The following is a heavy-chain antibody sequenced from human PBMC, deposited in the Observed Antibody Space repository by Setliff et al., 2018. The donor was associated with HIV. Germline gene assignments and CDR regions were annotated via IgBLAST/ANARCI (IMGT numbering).Heavy chain of an antibody. Sequence: GESLKISCKASGYKFTGYWINWVRQMPGKGLEWMGRIDPSDSYVDYSPSFQGHVTISIDKSVSSAHLQWSSLKASDTAMYYCARHKNGAYSLESWGQGTLVTVSS. D-gene: IGHD4-17*01. J-gene: IGHJ4*02. CDR2: IDPSDSYV. CDR3: ARHKNGAYSLES. CDR1: GYKFTGYW. V-gene: IGHV5-10-1*01.